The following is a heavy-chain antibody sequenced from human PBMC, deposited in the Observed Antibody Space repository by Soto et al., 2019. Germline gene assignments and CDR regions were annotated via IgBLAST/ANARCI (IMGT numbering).Heavy chain of an antibody. D-gene: IGHD1-26*01. Sequence: GESLKISCVGSGDTFTTYWVAWVRQMPGKGLEWMGIFYPRDSNARYSPSFQGQVTMSGDKSINTAYLQWSSLKASDTAMYYCAGGGGGGSHFYALDVWGQGTTVTVSS. CDR3: AGGGGGGSHFYALDV. J-gene: IGHJ6*02. CDR1: GDTFTTYW. V-gene: IGHV5-51*01. CDR2: FYPRDSNA.